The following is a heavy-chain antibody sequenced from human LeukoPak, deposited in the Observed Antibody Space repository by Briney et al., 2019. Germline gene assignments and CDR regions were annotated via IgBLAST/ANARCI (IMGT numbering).Heavy chain of an antibody. CDR1: GFSVSSSS. Sequence: PGGSLRLSCAVSGFSVSSSSMSWVRLAPGKGLEWVSVIYSGGGTYYADSVKGRFTISRDNSKNTLYLQMNSLRAEDTAVYYCARVGGVGGTAWGYFDYWGQGTLVTVSS. D-gene: IGHD1-26*01. CDR3: ARVGGVGGTAWGYFDY. CDR2: IYSGGGT. J-gene: IGHJ4*02. V-gene: IGHV3-66*01.